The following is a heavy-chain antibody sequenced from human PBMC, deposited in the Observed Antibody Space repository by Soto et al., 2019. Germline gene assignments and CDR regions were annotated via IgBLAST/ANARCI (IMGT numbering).Heavy chain of an antibody. Sequence: QGELVESGGGVVQPGRSLRLSCAASGFTFSSYAMYWVRQAPGKGLEWVAVISYDGSNKYYADSVKGRFTISRDNSKNTLYLQMNSLRAEDTAVYYCARHDYGEHWGQGTLVTVSS. J-gene: IGHJ4*02. V-gene: IGHV3-30-3*01. CDR1: GFTFSSYA. CDR2: ISYDGSNK. CDR3: ARHDYGEH. D-gene: IGHD4-17*01.